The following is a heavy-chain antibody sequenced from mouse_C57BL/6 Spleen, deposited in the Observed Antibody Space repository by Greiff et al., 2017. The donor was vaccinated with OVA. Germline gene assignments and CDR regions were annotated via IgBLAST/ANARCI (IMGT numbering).Heavy chain of an antibody. CDR3: ARSIYYGYDVLYFDY. V-gene: IGHV2-2*01. J-gene: IGHJ2*01. Sequence: QVQLQQSGPGLVQPLQSLSITCTVSGFSLTSYGVHWVRKSPGKGLEWLGVIWSGGRRDYNAAFISRLNISKDNSKSQVFFKMNSLQADYTAIYYCARSIYYGYDVLYFDYWGQGTTLTVSS. CDR1: GFSLTSYG. CDR2: IWSGGRR. D-gene: IGHD2-2*01.